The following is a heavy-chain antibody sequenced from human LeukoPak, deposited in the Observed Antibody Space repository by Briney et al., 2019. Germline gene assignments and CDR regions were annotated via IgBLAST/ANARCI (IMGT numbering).Heavy chain of an antibody. D-gene: IGHD3-10*01. Sequence: GGSLRLSCAASGFTFSNAWMSWVRQAPGKGLEWVGRIKSKTDGGTTDYAAPVKGRFTISRDDSKNTLYLQMNSLKAEDTAVYYCTTATYGSGSWYYFDYWGQGTLVTVSS. J-gene: IGHJ4*02. CDR3: TTATYGSGSWYYFDY. V-gene: IGHV3-15*01. CDR2: IKSKTDGGTT. CDR1: GFTFSNAW.